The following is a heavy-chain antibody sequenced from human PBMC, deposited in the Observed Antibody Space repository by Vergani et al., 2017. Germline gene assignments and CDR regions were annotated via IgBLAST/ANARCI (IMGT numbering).Heavy chain of an antibody. CDR2: IEDDGDDK. V-gene: IGHV3-7*01. CDR3: ARAVSTTVGDPPGY. Sequence: EVQLVESGGGFVRPGESLRLSCAASGFTFSKYWMTWVRQAPGKGLEWVANIEDDGDDKNYADSVKGRFTISRENAKNSLYLQMNSLRAGDTAIYYCARAVSTTVGDPPGYWGQGTLVTVSS. D-gene: IGHD4-23*01. J-gene: IGHJ4*02. CDR1: GFTFSKYW.